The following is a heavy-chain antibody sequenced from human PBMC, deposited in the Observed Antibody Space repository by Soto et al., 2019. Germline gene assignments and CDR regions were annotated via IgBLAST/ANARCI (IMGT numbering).Heavy chain of an antibody. D-gene: IGHD2-2*01. CDR2: IKQDGSEK. Sequence: EVQLVESGGGLVQPGGSLRLSCAASGFTFSSYWMSWVRQAPGKGLEWVANIKQDGSEKYYVDSVKGRFTISRDNAKNSLSLQMNSMRAEDTAVYYCARGRGWSTGCHNLDYWGQGTLVTVSS. CDR3: ARGRGWSTGCHNLDY. CDR1: GFTFSSYW. J-gene: IGHJ4*02. V-gene: IGHV3-7*01.